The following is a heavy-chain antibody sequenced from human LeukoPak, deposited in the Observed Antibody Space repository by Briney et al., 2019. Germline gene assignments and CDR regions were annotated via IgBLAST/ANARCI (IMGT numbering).Heavy chain of an antibody. CDR3: AAGGAVGPYYYYGMDV. Sequence: SVKVSCKASGFTFTSSAMQWVRQARGQRLEWIGWIVVGSGNTNYAQKFQERVTITRDISTSTAYMELSSLRSEDTAVYYCAAGGAVGPYYYYGMDVWGQGTTVTVSS. CDR1: GFTFTSSA. V-gene: IGHV1-58*02. J-gene: IGHJ6*02. CDR2: IVVGSGNT. D-gene: IGHD1-26*01.